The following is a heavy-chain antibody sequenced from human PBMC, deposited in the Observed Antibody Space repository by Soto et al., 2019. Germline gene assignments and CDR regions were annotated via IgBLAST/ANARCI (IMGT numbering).Heavy chain of an antibody. CDR1: GYSISSSNW. J-gene: IGHJ4*02. CDR2: IYYSGTT. CDR3: AHSGPIATVAFAY. V-gene: IGHV4-28*01. D-gene: IGHD6-13*01. Sequence: SETLSLTCAVSGYSISSSNWWGWIRQPPGKGLEWIGYIYYSGTTYYNPSLKSRVTKDTAKNQVVLTMTNVHPEDTATYFCAHSGPIATVAFAYWGQGILVTVSS.